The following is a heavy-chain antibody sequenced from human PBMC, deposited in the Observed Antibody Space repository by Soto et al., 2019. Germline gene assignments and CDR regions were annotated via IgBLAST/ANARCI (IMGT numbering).Heavy chain of an antibody. D-gene: IGHD1-26*01. Sequence: PSETLSLTCAVSGGSISGHYWNWIRQPPGKGLEWIGYMYYSGSTNYNPSLKSRVTISLDTSKNVFSLHLTSVTAADTAVYFCARGLMGATTRGFDYSGQGTLVTVSS. J-gene: IGHJ4*02. V-gene: IGHV4-59*11. CDR1: GGSISGHY. CDR3: ARGLMGATTRGFDY. CDR2: MYYSGST.